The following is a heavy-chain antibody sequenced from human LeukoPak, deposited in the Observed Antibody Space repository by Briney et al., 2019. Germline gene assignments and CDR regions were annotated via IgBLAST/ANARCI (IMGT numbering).Heavy chain of an antibody. CDR2: TRYDGSNK. J-gene: IGHJ3*02. CDR1: GLTFDGYG. Sequence: RGSLRLSSAASGLTFDGYGMYWVRQAPGKGLEWVAFTRYDGSNKYYADSVKGRFTISRDNSKNTLYLKMNSLRAEDTAVYYCAGTSLGHDAFDIWGQGTMVTVSS. CDR3: AGTSLGHDAFDI. V-gene: IGHV3-30*02. D-gene: IGHD7-27*01.